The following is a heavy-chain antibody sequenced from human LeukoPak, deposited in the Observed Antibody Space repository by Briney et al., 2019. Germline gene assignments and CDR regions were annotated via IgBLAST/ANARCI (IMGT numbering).Heavy chain of an antibody. CDR3: ARAYCTTTSCYGRYFDY. J-gene: IGHJ4*02. Sequence: SETLSLTCGVSGYSISSGYYWGWIRQPPGEGLEWIGSIYHGGSSYYNPSLKSRVTMSVDTSKNQFSLKLSSATAADTAVYYCARAYCTTTSCYGRYFDYWGQGTLVTLS. CDR1: GYSISSGYY. V-gene: IGHV4-38-2*01. CDR2: IYHGGSS. D-gene: IGHD2-2*01.